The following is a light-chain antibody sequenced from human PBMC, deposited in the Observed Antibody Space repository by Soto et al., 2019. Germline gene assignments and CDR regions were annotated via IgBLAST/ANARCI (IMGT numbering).Light chain of an antibody. V-gene: IGKV3-20*01. CDR1: QSVSSSY. CDR2: GAS. J-gene: IGKJ2*01. Sequence: EIVLTQSPGTLSLSPGERATLSCRASQSVSSSYLAWYQQKPGQAPRLLIYGASSRATGIPDRFSGSGSGTDFTLTISGLEPQDSAVYYCPQYGSARTFGQGTKLEFK. CDR3: PQYGSART.